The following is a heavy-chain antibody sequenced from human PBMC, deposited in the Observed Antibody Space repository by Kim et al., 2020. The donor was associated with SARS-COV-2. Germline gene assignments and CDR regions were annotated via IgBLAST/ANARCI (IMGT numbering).Heavy chain of an antibody. D-gene: IGHD6-19*01. Sequence: GGSLRLSCAASGFTFSSYGMHWVRQAPGKGLEWVAVIWYDGSNKYYADSVKGRFTISRDNSKNTLYLQMNSLRAEDTAVYYCAREGGSGWRYYGMDVWGQGTTVTVSS. V-gene: IGHV3-33*01. CDR1: GFTFSSYG. J-gene: IGHJ6*02. CDR3: AREGGSGWRYYGMDV. CDR2: IWYDGSNK.